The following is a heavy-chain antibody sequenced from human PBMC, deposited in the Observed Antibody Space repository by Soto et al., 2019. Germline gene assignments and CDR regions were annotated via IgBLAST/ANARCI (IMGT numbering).Heavy chain of an antibody. CDR3: VNPRIRGELPQEHYFDH. CDR1: GFTFTTYA. Sequence: EVKLLESGGDLVQPGGSLRLSCAASGFTFTTYAMSWVRQAPGQGLEWVATVSVSGAVTDYADSVKGRFTISRDNSKNSIYLHMGSLRAEDTAVYYCVNPRIRGELPQEHYFDHWGQGTLVTVSS. V-gene: IGHV3-23*01. J-gene: IGHJ4*02. D-gene: IGHD3-10*01. CDR2: VSVSGAVT.